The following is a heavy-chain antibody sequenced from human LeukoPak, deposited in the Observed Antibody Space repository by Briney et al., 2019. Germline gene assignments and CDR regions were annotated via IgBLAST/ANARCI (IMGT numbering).Heavy chain of an antibody. D-gene: IGHD2-21*01. Sequence: GGSLRLSCAGSGFTFSSYAMSWVRQAPGKGLEWVSAISDTGATTYDADSVKGRFTISRDNAKNSLYLQMNSLRADDTAVYYCAVRLVDYWGQGTLVTVPS. J-gene: IGHJ4*02. V-gene: IGHV3-23*01. CDR3: AVRLVDY. CDR2: ISDTGATT. CDR1: GFTFSSYA.